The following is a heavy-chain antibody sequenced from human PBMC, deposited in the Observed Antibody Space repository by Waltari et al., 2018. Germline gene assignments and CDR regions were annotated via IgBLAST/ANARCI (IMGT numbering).Heavy chain of an antibody. CDR1: GGSFSGYY. J-gene: IGHJ6*02. Sequence: QVQLQQWGAGLLKPSETLSLTGVVYGGSFSGYYWSWVRQPPGKGLEWIGEINTSGRTNYKPSLKSRITMSVDTSNQFSLKLSSVTAADTAVYYCARGPPGYSSGWYGLDVWGQGTTVTVSS. CDR3: ARGPPGYSSGWYGLDV. D-gene: IGHD6-19*01. CDR2: INTSGRT. V-gene: IGHV4-34*01.